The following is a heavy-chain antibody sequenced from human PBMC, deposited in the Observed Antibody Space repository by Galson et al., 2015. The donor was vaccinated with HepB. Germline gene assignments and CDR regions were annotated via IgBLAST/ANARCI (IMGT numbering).Heavy chain of an antibody. V-gene: IGHV3-48*01. Sequence: SLRLSCAASGVTIPSYSMNWVRKAPGKGLEWLAYISAGSTSVYYAAFVRGRFTISRDNAKNFLYLHMNSLRGEDTAVYYCARNPASYDYFNMDVWGHGTTVTVSS. CDR1: GVTIPSYS. CDR3: ARNPASYDYFNMDV. CDR2: ISAGSTSV. J-gene: IGHJ6*02.